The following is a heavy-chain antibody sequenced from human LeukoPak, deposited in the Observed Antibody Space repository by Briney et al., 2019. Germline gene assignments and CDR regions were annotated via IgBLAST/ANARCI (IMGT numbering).Heavy chain of an antibody. CDR1: GGSFSGYS. D-gene: IGHD6-13*01. V-gene: IGHV4-34*01. CDR2: INHSGST. J-gene: IGHJ4*02. CDR3: ARVRSFYFDY. Sequence: SETLSLTCAVYGGSFSGYSWSWIRQPPGKGLEWIGEINHSGSTNYNPSLKSRVTISVDTSKNQFSLKLSSVTAADTAVYYCARVRSFYFDYWGQGTLVTVSS.